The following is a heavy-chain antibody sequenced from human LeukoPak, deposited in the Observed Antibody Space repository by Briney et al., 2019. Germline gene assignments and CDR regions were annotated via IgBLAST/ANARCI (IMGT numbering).Heavy chain of an antibody. V-gene: IGHV3-23*01. CDR1: GFTFSSYA. J-gene: IGHJ4*02. Sequence: PGGSLRLSCAASGFTFSSYAMSWVRQAPGKGLEWVSNISGSGVSGGNTYYADSVKGRFTISRDNSKNTLYLQMDSLRAEDTAVYYCATSPGTSDYWGQGTLVTVSS. CDR3: ATSPGTSDY. D-gene: IGHD3-10*01. CDR2: ISGSGVSGGNT.